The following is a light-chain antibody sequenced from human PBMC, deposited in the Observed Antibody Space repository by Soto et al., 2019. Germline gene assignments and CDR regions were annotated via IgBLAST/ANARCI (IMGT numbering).Light chain of an antibody. CDR1: SSDVGAYNS. CDR3: CSYAGSYWYV. V-gene: IGLV2-11*01. CDR2: DVT. J-gene: IGLJ1*01. Sequence: QSALTQPRSVSGSPGQSVIVSCTGTSSDVGAYNSVSWFQHHPGKAPKLMIYDVTERPSGLPYRFSGSKSGNTASLTISGLQAEDEAEDYCCSYAGSYWYVFGTGTKVTLL.